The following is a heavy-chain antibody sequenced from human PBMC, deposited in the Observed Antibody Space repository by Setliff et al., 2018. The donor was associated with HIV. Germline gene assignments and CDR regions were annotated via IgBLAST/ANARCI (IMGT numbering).Heavy chain of an antibody. Sequence: SETLSLTCIVSGASISFDTWSWIRQPPGKGLQWIGYIYYTGSTNYNPSLKSRVTISLDTSKNQFSLNLSSVTAADTAVYYCARSVMTTTNYFDYWGPGTLVTVSS. J-gene: IGHJ4*02. CDR2: IYYTGST. CDR3: ARSVMTTTNYFDY. CDR1: GASISFDT. D-gene: IGHD4-4*01. V-gene: IGHV4-59*01.